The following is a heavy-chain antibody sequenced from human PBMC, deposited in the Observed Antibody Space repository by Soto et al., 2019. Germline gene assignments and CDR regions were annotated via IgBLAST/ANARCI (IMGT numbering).Heavy chain of an antibody. D-gene: IGHD3-16*01. J-gene: IGHJ4*02. V-gene: IGHV3-15*01. CDR2: IKSRADGGTT. CDR1: GFSFSNAR. Sequence: EVQLVESGGDFVKPGGSLRVSCAVSGFSFSNARMSWVRQAPGKGLEWVGRIKSRADGGTTDYTAPVKGRFTISRDDSKNTVFLQMNSLKTEDTAVYYCTAHLGEFFPLDYWGQGTLVTVSS. CDR3: TAHLGEFFPLDY.